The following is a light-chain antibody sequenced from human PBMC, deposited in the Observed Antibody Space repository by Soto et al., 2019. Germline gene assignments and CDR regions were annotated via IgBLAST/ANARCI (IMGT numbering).Light chain of an antibody. V-gene: IGKV1-5*01. CDR3: QEYTTYSRT. CDR1: QTINNW. Sequence: DIQMTQSPSTLSASVGDRVTITCRASQTINNWLAWYRQKPGKVPKVLIYDASTLESGVPSRFSGGGSGTEFNLTITCLQPDDSATYYCQEYTTYSRTFGQGTKVEV. CDR2: DAS. J-gene: IGKJ1*01.